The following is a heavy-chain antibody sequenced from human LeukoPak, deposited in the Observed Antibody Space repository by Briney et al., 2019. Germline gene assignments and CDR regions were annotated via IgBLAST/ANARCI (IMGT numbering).Heavy chain of an antibody. CDR2: IYYSGST. D-gene: IGHD3-10*01. V-gene: IGHV4-59*08. CDR3: ASVRRGFGESSKYYSYYYMHV. Sequence: SETLSLTCTVSGGSISSYYWSWIRQPPGKGLEWIGYIYYSGSTNYNPSLKSQVTISVDTSNNQFSLKLSAVPAADTAVYYCASVRRGFGESSKYYSYYYMHVWGNGTTVTIAS. CDR1: GGSISSYY. J-gene: IGHJ6*03.